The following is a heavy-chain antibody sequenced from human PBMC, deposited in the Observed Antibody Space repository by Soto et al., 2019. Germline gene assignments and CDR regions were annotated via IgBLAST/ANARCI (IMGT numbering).Heavy chain of an antibody. CDR1: GCTFSSYA. Sequence: PGGSLRLSCASSGCTFSSYAMSCVRQSPGKGLEWVSAISGSGGSTYYADSVKGRFTISRDNSKNTLYLQMNRLRAEDTAVYYCATSSSRDLTYYYYGMEVWGQGTTVSVSS. CDR3: ATSSSRDLTYYYYGMEV. D-gene: IGHD6-6*01. CDR2: ISGSGGST. J-gene: IGHJ6*01. V-gene: IGHV3-23*01.